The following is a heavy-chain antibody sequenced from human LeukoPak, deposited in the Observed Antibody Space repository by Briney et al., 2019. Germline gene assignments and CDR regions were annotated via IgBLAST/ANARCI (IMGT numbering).Heavy chain of an antibody. D-gene: IGHD5-18*01. CDR2: IYPDDSDT. CDR1: GYSFSSYW. V-gene: IGHV5-51*01. J-gene: IGHJ4*02. CDR3: ARHEGDPGTAKVTPIDY. Sequence: GESLKISCKVSGYSFSSYWIGWVRQMPGRGLEWMGIIYPDDSDTRYSPSFQGQVTMSVDKSITTAYLQWSSLKASDTAMYYCARHEGDPGTAKVTPIDYWGQGTLVTVSS.